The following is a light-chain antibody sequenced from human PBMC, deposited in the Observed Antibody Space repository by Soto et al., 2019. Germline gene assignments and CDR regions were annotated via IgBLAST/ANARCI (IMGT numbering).Light chain of an antibody. J-gene: IGKJ5*01. Sequence: ERVMTQSPATLSVFPGEGATLSCRASEAVSTNLAWYQHKPGQAPRLLIYAASTRSTGVPARFSGSGSGTDFTLTISSLQPEDFATYYCQQSYNAPITFGQGTRLEIK. CDR2: AAS. V-gene: IGKV3-15*01. CDR3: QQSYNAPIT. CDR1: EAVSTN.